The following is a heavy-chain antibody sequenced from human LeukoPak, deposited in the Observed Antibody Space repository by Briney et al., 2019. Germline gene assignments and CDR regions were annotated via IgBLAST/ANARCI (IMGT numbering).Heavy chain of an antibody. CDR3: ARHRGLGFDY. D-gene: IGHD6-19*01. J-gene: IGHJ4*02. Sequence: SETLSLTCTVSGASISGYYWSWSRQPPGKGLEWIGYISYIGSTYYKPSHKSRVTISVDTSKNQFSLKLSSVTAADTAVYYCARHRGLGFDYWGQGTLVTVSS. CDR2: ISYIGST. V-gene: IGHV4-59*08. CDR1: GASISGYY.